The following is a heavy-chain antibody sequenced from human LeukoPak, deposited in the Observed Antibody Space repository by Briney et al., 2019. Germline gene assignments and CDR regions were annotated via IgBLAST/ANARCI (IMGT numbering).Heavy chain of an antibody. CDR3: ARYDYGDYSSVFDY. Sequence: GGSLRLSCAASGFTFDDYGMSWVRQAPGKGLEWVSGINWNGGSTGYADSVKGRFTISRDNAKNSLYLQMNSLRAEDTALYYCARYDYGDYSSVFDYWGQGTLVTVSS. CDR1: GFTFDDYG. D-gene: IGHD4-17*01. CDR2: INWNGGST. J-gene: IGHJ4*02. V-gene: IGHV3-20*04.